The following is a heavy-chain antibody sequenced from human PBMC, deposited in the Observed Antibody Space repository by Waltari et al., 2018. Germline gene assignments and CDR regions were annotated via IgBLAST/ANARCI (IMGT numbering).Heavy chain of an antibody. CDR1: GFTFSSYS. D-gene: IGHD2-15*01. V-gene: IGHV3-21*01. J-gene: IGHJ4*02. CDR2: ISSSSSYI. Sequence: EVQLVESGGGLVKPGGSLRLSCAASGFTFSSYSMTWVRQAPGKGLEWVSSISSSSSYIYYADSVKGRFTISRDNAKNSLYLQMNSLRAEDTAVYYCARDSDCSGGSCYSADYWGQGTLVTVSS. CDR3: ARDSDCSGGSCYSADY.